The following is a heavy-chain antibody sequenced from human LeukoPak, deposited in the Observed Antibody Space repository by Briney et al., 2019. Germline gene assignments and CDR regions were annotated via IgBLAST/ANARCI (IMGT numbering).Heavy chain of an antibody. CDR1: GFTFSRYA. J-gene: IGHJ3*02. V-gene: IGHV3-48*01. Sequence: SGGSLRLSCAASGFTFSRYAMSWVRQAPGKGLEWVSYISSSSSTIYYADSVKGRFTISRDNAKNSLYLQMNSLSAEDTAVYYCAREVGVEEERGAFDIWGQGTMVTVSS. CDR2: ISSSSSTI. D-gene: IGHD2-8*01. CDR3: AREVGVEEERGAFDI.